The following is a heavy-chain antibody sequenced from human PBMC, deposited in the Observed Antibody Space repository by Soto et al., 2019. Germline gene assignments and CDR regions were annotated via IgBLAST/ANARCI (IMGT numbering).Heavy chain of an antibody. V-gene: IGHV3-30*03. CDR2: ISYDGSNK. D-gene: IGHD3-3*01. CDR3: ARSLWSGYPAYYFDY. Sequence: QVQLVESGGGVVQPGSSLRLSCAASGFTFSSYGMHWVRQAPGKGLEWVAVISYDGSNKYYADSVKGRFTISRDNSKNTRYLQMNSLRAEDTAVYYCARSLWSGYPAYYFDYWGQGTLVTVSS. CDR1: GFTFSSYG. J-gene: IGHJ4*02.